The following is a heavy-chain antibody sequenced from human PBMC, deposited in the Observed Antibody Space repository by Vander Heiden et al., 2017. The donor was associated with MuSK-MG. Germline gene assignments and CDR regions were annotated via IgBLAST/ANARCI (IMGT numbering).Heavy chain of an antibody. D-gene: IGHD6-19*01. CDR1: GYSIGSGYY. V-gene: IGHV4-38-2*01. J-gene: IGHJ4*02. CDR3: ATLADRAVAGTFGY. CDR2: IYHSGST. Sequence: QVQLQESGPGLVKPSETLSLTCAVSGYSIGSGYYWGWIRQPPGKGLEWIGSIYHSGSTYYNPALKSRVTISVDTSKNQFSLKLSSVTAADTAVYYCATLADRAVAGTFGYWGQGTLVTVSS.